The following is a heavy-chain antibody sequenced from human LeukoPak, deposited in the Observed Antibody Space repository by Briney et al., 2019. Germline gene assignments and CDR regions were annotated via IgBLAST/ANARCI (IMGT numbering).Heavy chain of an antibody. CDR2: INPNSGGT. V-gene: IGHV1-2*02. D-gene: IGHD6-13*01. J-gene: IGHJ5*02. Sequence: ASVKVSCKASGYTFTGYYMRWVRQAPGQGLEWMGWINPNSGGTNYAQKFQGRVTMTRDTSISTAYMELSRLRSDDTAVYYCARDLYSSSWYAIHPLFDPWGQGTLVTVSS. CDR3: ARDLYSSSWYAIHPLFDP. CDR1: GYTFTGYY.